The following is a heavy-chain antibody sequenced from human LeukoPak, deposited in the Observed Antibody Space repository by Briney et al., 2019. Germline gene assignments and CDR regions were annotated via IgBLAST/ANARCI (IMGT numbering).Heavy chain of an antibody. D-gene: IGHD6-6*01. CDR1: GFTVSTNY. V-gene: IGHV3-66*03. J-gene: IGHJ4*02. CDR2: IYSSGST. Sequence: GGSLRLSCAASGFTVSTNYMSWVRQAPGKGLEWVAVIYSSGSTYYAASVKGRFHIFRDNSKNTLYLQMNRLRAEEPAVYYCARDGGLAPYSSSTPFDYWGQGTLVTVSS. CDR3: ARDGGLAPYSSSTPFDY.